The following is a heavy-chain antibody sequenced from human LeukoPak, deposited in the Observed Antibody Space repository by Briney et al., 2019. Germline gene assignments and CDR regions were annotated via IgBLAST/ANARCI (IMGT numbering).Heavy chain of an antibody. CDR1: GGSISSYY. V-gene: IGHV4-4*09. D-gene: IGHD2-2*02. CDR2: IYTSGST. Sequence: SETLSLTCTVSGGSISSYYWSWIRQPPGKGLEWIGYIYTSGSTNYNPSLKSRVTISVDTSKNQFSLKLSSVTAADTAVYYCAGGVVVPAAIPDYWGQRTLVTLSS. J-gene: IGHJ4*02. CDR3: AGGVVVPAAIPDY.